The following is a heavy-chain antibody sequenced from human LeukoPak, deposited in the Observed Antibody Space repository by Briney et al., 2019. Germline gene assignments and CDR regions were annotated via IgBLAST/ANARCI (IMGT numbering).Heavy chain of an antibody. CDR2: ISTSGSYI. D-gene: IGHD1-26*01. Sequence: GGSLRLSCAASGFSFRTSAMNWVRQAPGKGLEWVSSISTSGSYIYNADSVEGRFTISRDNARNLLYLQMNSLRAEDTAVYYCVSGGPDQWETRSGSFDSWGQGTLVIVSS. J-gene: IGHJ4*02. CDR3: VSGGPDQWETRSGSFDS. V-gene: IGHV3-21*06. CDR1: GFSFRTSA.